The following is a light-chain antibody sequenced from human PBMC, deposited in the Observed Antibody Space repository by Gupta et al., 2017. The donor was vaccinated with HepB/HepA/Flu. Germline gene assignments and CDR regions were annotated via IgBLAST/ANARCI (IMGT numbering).Light chain of an antibody. V-gene: IGKV3-20*01. CDR2: GAS. J-gene: IGKJ1*01. CDR1: QSVSSSY. CDR3: QHYGSSAET. Sequence: EIVLTQSPRALSLSPGERATLSCSASQSVSSSYLAWYQQKPGQAPRLLIYGASTRATGIPDRFSGSGSGTDFSLTISRLEPEDFAVYYCQHYGSSAETFGQGTKVEIK.